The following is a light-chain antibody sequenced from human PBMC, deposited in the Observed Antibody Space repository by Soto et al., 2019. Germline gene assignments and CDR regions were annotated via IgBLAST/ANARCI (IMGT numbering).Light chain of an antibody. CDR2: KAS. Sequence: DIQMTQSPSTLSGSVGDRVTITCRASQTISSWLAWYQQKPGKAPKLLIYKASSLESGVPSRFSGSGSGTEFTLTISSLQPDDFATYYCQQYNSYSWPFGQGTKVDNK. J-gene: IGKJ1*01. V-gene: IGKV1-5*03. CDR3: QQYNSYSWP. CDR1: QTISSW.